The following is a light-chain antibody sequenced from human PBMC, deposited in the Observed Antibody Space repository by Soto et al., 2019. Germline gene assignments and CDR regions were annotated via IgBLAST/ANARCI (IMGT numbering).Light chain of an antibody. CDR2: DAS. CDR1: QSISSR. CDR3: QQYSSYWT. J-gene: IGKJ1*01. Sequence: DIQMNQSPSTLSAYVGDRVTITCRASQSISSRLAWYQQKPGKAPNLLIYDASSLETGVPSRFSGSGSGTEFTLTISSLQPDDFATYYCQQYSSYWTFGQGTKVEIK. V-gene: IGKV1-5*01.